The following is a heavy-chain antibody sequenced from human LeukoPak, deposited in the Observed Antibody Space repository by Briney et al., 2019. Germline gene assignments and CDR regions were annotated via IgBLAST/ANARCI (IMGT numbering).Heavy chain of an antibody. J-gene: IGHJ4*02. V-gene: IGHV3-21*01. D-gene: IGHD6-25*01. CDR3: ARYSSGWPGYFDY. CDR2: ISSSSSYI. Sequence: GGSLRLSCAASGFTFSSYSMNWVRQAPGKGLEWVSSISSSSSYIYYADSVKGRFTISRDNAKNSLYLQMNSLRAEDTAVYYCARYSSGWPGYFDYWGQGTLVTVSS. CDR1: GFTFSSYS.